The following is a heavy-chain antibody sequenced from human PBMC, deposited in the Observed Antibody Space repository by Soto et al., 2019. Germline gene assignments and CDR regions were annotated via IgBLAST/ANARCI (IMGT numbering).Heavy chain of an antibody. CDR2: IHDGDAT. CDR1: GFTVSSDF. CDR3: ATRSS. V-gene: IGHV3-66*01. D-gene: IGHD3-10*01. J-gene: IGHJ5*02. Sequence: EVQVVESGGGLVQPGGSLRLSCAASGFTVSSDFMTWVRQAPGKGLEWVSMIHDGDATYYADSVKGRFTISRDSSKNTLFLQMNSLRGEDTAVYYCATRSSWGQGTLVTVSS.